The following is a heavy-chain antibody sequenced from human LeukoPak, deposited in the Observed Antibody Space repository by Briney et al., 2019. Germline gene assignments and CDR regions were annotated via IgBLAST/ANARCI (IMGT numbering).Heavy chain of an antibody. V-gene: IGHV1-69*13. Sequence: ASVKVSCKASGYTFTGYYMHWVRQAPGQGLEWMGGIIPIFGTANYAQKFQGRVTITADESTSTAYMELSSLRSEDTAVYYCARDNDYYDSSGYYSYFDYWGQGTLVTVSS. D-gene: IGHD3-22*01. CDR1: GYTFTGYY. CDR2: IIPIFGTA. CDR3: ARDNDYYDSSGYYSYFDY. J-gene: IGHJ4*02.